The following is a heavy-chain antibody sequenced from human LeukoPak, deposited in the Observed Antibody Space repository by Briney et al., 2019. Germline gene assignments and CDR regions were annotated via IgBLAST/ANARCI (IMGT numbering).Heavy chain of an antibody. CDR1: GYSFTSYW. CDR2: ISTYSTNT. Sequence: GESLKISCKGSGYSFTSYWIGWVRQAPGQGLEWMGWISTYSTNTNYAQKLQGRVTMTTDTSTGTAYMEMKSLRSDDSAVYYCARARQQWLVPLDYWGQGTLVTVSS. J-gene: IGHJ4*02. V-gene: IGHV1-18*04. D-gene: IGHD6-19*01. CDR3: ARARQQWLVPLDY.